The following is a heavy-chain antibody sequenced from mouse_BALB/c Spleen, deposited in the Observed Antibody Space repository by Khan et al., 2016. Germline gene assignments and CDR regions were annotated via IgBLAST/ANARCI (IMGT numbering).Heavy chain of an antibody. D-gene: IGHD3-1*01. Sequence: QIQLVQSGPELKKPGETVKISCKASGYTFTNYGMNWVKQAPGKGLKWMGWINTNTGEPTYAEEFKGRFAFSLETSASTAYLQINNIKNEDTATYCCARSGGNFDYWGQGTTLTVSS. J-gene: IGHJ2*01. CDR1: GYTFTNYG. CDR3: ARSGGNFDY. V-gene: IGHV9-3*02. CDR2: INTNTGEP.